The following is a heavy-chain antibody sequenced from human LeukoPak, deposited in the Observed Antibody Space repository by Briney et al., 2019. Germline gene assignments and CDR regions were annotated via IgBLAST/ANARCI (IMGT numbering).Heavy chain of an antibody. Sequence: GRSLRLSCAASRFTFSSYAMHWVRQAPGKGLEWVAVISYDGSNKYYAESVKGRFTISRDNSKNTLYLQMNSLRAEDTAVYYCARNGGYSYGYDPYCFDYWGQGTLVTVSS. CDR3: ARNGGYSYGYDPYCFDY. D-gene: IGHD5-18*01. J-gene: IGHJ4*02. CDR1: RFTFSSYA. CDR2: ISYDGSNK. V-gene: IGHV3-30*04.